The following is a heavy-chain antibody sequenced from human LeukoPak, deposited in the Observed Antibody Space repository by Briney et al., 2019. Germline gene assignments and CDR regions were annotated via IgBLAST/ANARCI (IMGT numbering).Heavy chain of an antibody. Sequence: GASVSVSCGASGYTFTSYDINGVRQATGQGREGVGWMNPNRGNAGYAQKFQGRVTMTRNSSINTAYMEVSSLRSDASAVYYCARGARAVILVITKYYVDFWGQGTLVTVSS. CDR1: GYTFTSYD. CDR2: MNPNRGNA. CDR3: ARGARAVILVITKYYVDF. D-gene: IGHD3-9*01. J-gene: IGHJ4*02. V-gene: IGHV1-8*01.